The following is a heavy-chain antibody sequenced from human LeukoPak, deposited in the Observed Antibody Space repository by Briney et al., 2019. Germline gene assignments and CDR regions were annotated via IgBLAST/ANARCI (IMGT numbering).Heavy chain of an antibody. J-gene: IGHJ4*02. CDR1: GFTFSSYA. Sequence: GGSLRPSCAASGFTFSSYAMSWVRQAPGKGLEWVSAISGSGGSTYYADSVKGRFTISRDNSKNTLYLQMNSLRAEDTAVYYCAKRYGSGSYYFDYWGQGTLVTVSS. CDR3: AKRYGSGSYYFDY. D-gene: IGHD3-10*01. CDR2: ISGSGGST. V-gene: IGHV3-23*01.